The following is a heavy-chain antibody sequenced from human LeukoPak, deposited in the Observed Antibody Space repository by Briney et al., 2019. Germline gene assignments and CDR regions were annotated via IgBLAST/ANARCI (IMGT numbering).Heavy chain of an antibody. V-gene: IGHV1-18*01. CDR3: ARVDTLGEPNFDY. CDR1: GYTFTSYG. CDR2: ISAYNGNT. D-gene: IGHD4-17*01. J-gene: IGHJ4*03. Sequence: ASVKVSCKASGYTFTSYGITWVRQAPGQGLEWMGWISAYNGNTNYAQKLQGRVTMTTDTSTNTAYMELRNLTSDDTAVYYCARVDTLGEPNFDYWGKGTTVTVSS.